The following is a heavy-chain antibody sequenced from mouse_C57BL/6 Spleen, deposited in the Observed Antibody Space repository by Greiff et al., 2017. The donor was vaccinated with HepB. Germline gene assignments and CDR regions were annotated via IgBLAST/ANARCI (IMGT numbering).Heavy chain of an antibody. CDR1: GYTFTDYN. D-gene: IGHD2-5*01. CDR2: INPNNGGT. Sequence: VQLQQSGPELVKPGASVKIPCKASGYTFTDYNMDWVKQSHGKSLEWIGDINPNNGGTIYNQKFKGKATLTVDKSSSTAYMELRSLTSEDTAVYYCARSDYSNYEDYAMDYWGQGTSVTVSS. V-gene: IGHV1-18*01. J-gene: IGHJ4*01. CDR3: ARSDYSNYEDYAMDY.